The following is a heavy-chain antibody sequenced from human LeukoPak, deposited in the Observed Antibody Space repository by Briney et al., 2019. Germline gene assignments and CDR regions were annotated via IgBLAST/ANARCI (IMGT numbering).Heavy chain of an antibody. J-gene: IGHJ6*02. CDR1: GGSISSYY. D-gene: IGHD3-10*01. CDR3: ARQSRITMIRGPYGMDV. V-gene: IGHV4-59*08. Sequence: PSETLSLTCTVSGGSISSYYWSWIRQPPGKGLEWIGYIYYRGSTNYNPSLKSRVTISVDTSKNQFSLKLSSVTAADTAVYYCARQSRITMIRGPYGMDVWGQGTTVTVSS. CDR2: IYYRGST.